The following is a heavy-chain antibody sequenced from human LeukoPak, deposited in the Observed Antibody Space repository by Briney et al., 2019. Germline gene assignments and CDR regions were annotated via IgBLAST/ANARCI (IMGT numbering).Heavy chain of an antibody. Sequence: PSETLSLTCAVYGGSFSGYYWSWIRQPPGKGLEWIGEINHSGSTNYNPSLKSRVTISVDTSKNQFSLKLSSVTAADTAVYYCARDLDSSSYGAFDIWGQGAMVTVSS. J-gene: IGHJ3*02. V-gene: IGHV4-34*01. CDR1: GGSFSGYY. CDR2: INHSGST. CDR3: ARDLDSSSYGAFDI. D-gene: IGHD6-13*01.